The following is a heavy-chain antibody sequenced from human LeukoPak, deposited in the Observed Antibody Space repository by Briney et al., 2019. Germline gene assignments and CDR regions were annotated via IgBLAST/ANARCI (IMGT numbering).Heavy chain of an antibody. J-gene: IGHJ4*02. D-gene: IGHD1-1*01. CDR2: IKQDESEK. CDR3: ARDSGRREDY. Sequence: GGSLRLSCEASGFTFNNYWMSWFRQAPGKGLEWVANIKQDESEKNYVDSAKGRFTISRDNAKNSLYLQMNSLRAEDTAVYYCARDSGRREDYWGQGTLVTVSS. CDR1: GFTFNNYW. V-gene: IGHV3-7*01.